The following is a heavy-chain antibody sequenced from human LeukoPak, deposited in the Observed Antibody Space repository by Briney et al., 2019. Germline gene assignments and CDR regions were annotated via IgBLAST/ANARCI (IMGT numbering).Heavy chain of an antibody. D-gene: IGHD5-12*01. Sequence: PGGSLRLSCAASGFTFSSYGMHWLRQAPGKGLEGVAFIRYDGSNKYYADSVKGRFTISRDNSKNTLYLQMNSLRAEDTAVYYCAKDLGYSGYEVDYFDYWGQGTLVTVSS. CDR2: IRYDGSNK. J-gene: IGHJ4*02. CDR3: AKDLGYSGYEVDYFDY. V-gene: IGHV3-30*02. CDR1: GFTFSSYG.